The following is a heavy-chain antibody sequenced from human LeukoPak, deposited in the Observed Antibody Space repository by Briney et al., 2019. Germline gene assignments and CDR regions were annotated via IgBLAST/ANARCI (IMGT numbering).Heavy chain of an antibody. J-gene: IGHJ4*02. CDR2: IHNSGST. Sequence: SETLSLTCAVSGGPFSGYFWSWIRQSSGKGLDWIGEIHNSGSTNYNPSLNIRVTISEDTSKNQFYLNLSSVTAAHTAVYYCARRYYYNLGSFPFDFWGQGTLVTVSS. CDR1: GGPFSGYF. D-gene: IGHD3-10*01. V-gene: IGHV4-34*01. CDR3: ARRYYYNLGSFPFDF.